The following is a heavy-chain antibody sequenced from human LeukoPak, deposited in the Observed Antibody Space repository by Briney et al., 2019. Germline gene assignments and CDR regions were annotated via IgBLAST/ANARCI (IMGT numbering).Heavy chain of an antibody. CDR3: ARRYCSGSSCYLFDY. CDR2: IHPRDSDT. V-gene: IGHV5-51*01. J-gene: IGHJ4*02. Sequence: GESLKISCKGSGYSFTNYWIGWVRQMRGKGLEWMGIIHPRDSDTRYSPSFQGQVAISADKSISTAYLQWSSLKASDTAMYYCARRYCSGSSCYLFDYWGQGTLVTVSS. D-gene: IGHD2-15*01. CDR1: GYSFTNYW.